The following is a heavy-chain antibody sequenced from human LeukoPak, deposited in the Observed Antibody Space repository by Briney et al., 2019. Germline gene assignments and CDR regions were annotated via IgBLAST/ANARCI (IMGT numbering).Heavy chain of an antibody. CDR2: IYYSGST. CDR1: GGSISSSSYY. CDR3: ARQGYQLLGYYYYYYMDV. Sequence: PSETLSLTCTVSGGSISSSSYYWGWIRQPPGTGLEWIGSIYYSGSTYYNPSLKSRVTISVDTSKNQFSLKLSSVTTADTAVYYCARQGYQLLGYYYYYYMDVWGKGTTVTISS. J-gene: IGHJ6*03. D-gene: IGHD2-2*01. V-gene: IGHV4-39*01.